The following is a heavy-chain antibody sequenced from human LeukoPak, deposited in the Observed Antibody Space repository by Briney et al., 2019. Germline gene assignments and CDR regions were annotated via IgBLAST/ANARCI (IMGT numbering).Heavy chain of an antibody. V-gene: IGHV3-23*01. CDR3: AKATVTTFADYFDY. CDR2: ISGSGGNT. D-gene: IGHD4-11*01. Sequence: QPGGSLRLSCAASGFTLSSYAMSWVRQVPGKGLEWVSGISGSGGNTHSADSVKGRFTISRDNSKNTLYLQMNSLRAEDTAVYYCAKATVTTFADYFDYWGQGTLVTVSS. CDR1: GFTLSSYA. J-gene: IGHJ4*02.